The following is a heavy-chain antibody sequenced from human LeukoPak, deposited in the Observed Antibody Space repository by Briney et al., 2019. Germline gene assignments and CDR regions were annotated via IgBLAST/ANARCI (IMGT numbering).Heavy chain of an antibody. Sequence: GGSLRLSCAAAGFTFSSYDMYWVRQATGKGLEWVSAIGTAGDTYYPGSVKGRFTISRENAKNSLYLQMNSLRVGDTAVYYCAKDKGMGGYQLLYFDYWGQGTLVAVSS. D-gene: IGHD2-2*01. V-gene: IGHV3-13*01. CDR2: IGTAGDT. J-gene: IGHJ4*02. CDR3: AKDKGMGGYQLLYFDY. CDR1: GFTFSSYD.